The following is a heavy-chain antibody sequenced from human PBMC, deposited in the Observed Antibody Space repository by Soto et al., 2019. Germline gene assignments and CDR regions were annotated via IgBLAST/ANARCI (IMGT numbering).Heavy chain of an antibody. Sequence: QVQLVESGGGVVQPGRSLRLSYAASGFTFSSYGMHWVRQAPGKGLEWVAVISYDGSNKYYADSVKGRFTISRDNSKNTLYLQMNSLRAEDTAVYYCAKSVVTSPTYYYGMDVWGQGTTVTVSS. CDR1: GFTFSSYG. CDR3: AKSVVTSPTYYYGMDV. D-gene: IGHD2-15*01. V-gene: IGHV3-30*18. J-gene: IGHJ6*02. CDR2: ISYDGSNK.